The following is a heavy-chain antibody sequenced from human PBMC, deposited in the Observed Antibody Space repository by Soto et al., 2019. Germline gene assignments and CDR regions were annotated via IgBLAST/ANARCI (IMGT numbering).Heavy chain of an antibody. CDR1: GYSFTTFW. D-gene: IGHD2-8*01. CDR3: ARHLYANRNSLDALDV. J-gene: IGHJ3*01. Sequence: GESLKISCNVSGYSFTTFWISWVRQMPEKGLEWMGRLDPADSFTNYSPSFQGHVTISVDKSINTAYLQWSSLKASDTAIYYCARHLYANRNSLDALDVCGQGTMVTV. V-gene: IGHV5-10-1*01. CDR2: LDPADSFT.